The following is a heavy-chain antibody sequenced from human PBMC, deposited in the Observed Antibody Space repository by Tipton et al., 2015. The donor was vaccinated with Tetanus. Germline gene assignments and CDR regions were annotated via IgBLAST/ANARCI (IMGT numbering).Heavy chain of an antibody. Sequence: TLSLTCSVTGGSLRGGDYHWSWIRQPPGKDLEWIGYIYQTGTTYCNPSLKGRVTISMDRSNTQFSLRLDSLTAADTAVYYCARAAGFLGLTHDFWGRGTLVSVSS. D-gene: IGHD2/OR15-2a*01. J-gene: IGHJ4*02. CDR3: ARAAGFLGLTHDF. V-gene: IGHV4-30-4*01. CDR1: GGSLRGGDYH. CDR2: IYQTGTT.